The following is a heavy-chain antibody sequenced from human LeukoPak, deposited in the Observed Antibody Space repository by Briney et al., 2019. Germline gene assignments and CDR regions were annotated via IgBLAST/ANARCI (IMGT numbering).Heavy chain of an antibody. CDR1: GYNFTTYW. D-gene: IGHD5-24*01. CDR2: IYPGDSDT. Sequence: GESLKISCKGSGYNFTTYWIAWVRQMPGKGLEWMGIIYPGDSDTTYSPSFQGQVTISADKSISTAYLQWSSLKASDTAMYYCARWLQRYGLDYWGQGTLVTVSS. J-gene: IGHJ4*02. V-gene: IGHV5-51*01. CDR3: ARWLQRYGLDY.